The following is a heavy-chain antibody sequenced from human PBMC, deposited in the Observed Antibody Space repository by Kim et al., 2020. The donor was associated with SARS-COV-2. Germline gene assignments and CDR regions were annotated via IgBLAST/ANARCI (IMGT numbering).Heavy chain of an antibody. CDR3: ARTGGFFGVDLDAFDI. CDR1: GFTFSSYG. Sequence: GGSLRLSCAASGFTFSSYGMHWVRQAPGKGLEWVAVIWYDGSNKYYADSVKGRFTISRDNSKNTLYLQMNSLRAEDTAVYYCARTGGFFGVDLDAFDIWGQGTMVTVSS. CDR2: IWYDGSNK. V-gene: IGHV3-33*01. D-gene: IGHD3-3*01. J-gene: IGHJ3*02.